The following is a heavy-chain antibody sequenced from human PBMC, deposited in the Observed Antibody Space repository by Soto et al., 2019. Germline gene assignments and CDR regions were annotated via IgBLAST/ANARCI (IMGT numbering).Heavy chain of an antibody. Sequence: SVKVSCKASGGTFSSYAISWVRQAPGQGLEWMGGIIPIFGTANYAQKFQGRVTITADESTSTAYMELSSLKTEDTAVYYCVREGGSGWRTNYYYYGMDVWGQGTTVTVSS. CDR2: IIPIFGTA. CDR1: GGTFSSYA. J-gene: IGHJ6*02. V-gene: IGHV1-69*13. D-gene: IGHD2-15*01. CDR3: VREGGSGWRTNYYYYGMDV.